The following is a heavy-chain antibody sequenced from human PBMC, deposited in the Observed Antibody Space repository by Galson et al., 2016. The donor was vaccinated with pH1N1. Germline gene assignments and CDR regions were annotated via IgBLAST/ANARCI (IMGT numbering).Heavy chain of an antibody. CDR3: VRAIGGAASY. CDR2: IKQDGTEK. J-gene: IGHJ4*02. Sequence: SLRLSCAASGFTFSSYWMTWVRQAPGKGLEWVANIKQDGTEKYYVDSVKGRCTISRDNAKNSVSLQMNSLRVEDTGVYYCVRAIGGAASYWGQGTLVTVSS. CDR1: GFTFSSYW. V-gene: IGHV3-7*01. D-gene: IGHD6-13*01.